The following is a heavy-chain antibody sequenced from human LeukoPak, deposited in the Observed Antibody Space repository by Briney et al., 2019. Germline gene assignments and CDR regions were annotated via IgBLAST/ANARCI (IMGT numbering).Heavy chain of an antibody. D-gene: IGHD6-19*01. V-gene: IGHV1-18*01. CDR3: ARDEEIAVAGIFDY. CDR2: ISAYNGNT. Sequence: ASVKVSCKASGYTFTSYGISWVRQAPGQGLEWVGWISAYNGNTNYAQKLQGRVTMTTDASTSTAYMELRSLRSDDTAVYYCARDEEIAVAGIFDYWGQGTLVTVSS. CDR1: GYTFTSYG. J-gene: IGHJ4*02.